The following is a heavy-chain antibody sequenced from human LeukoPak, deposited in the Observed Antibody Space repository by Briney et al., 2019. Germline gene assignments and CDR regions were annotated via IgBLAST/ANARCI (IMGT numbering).Heavy chain of an antibody. J-gene: IGHJ6*03. CDR3: ATGPTYYYGSGSSRYMDV. Sequence: ASVKVSCKVSGYTLTELSMHWVRQAPGKGLEWMGGFDPEDGETIYAQKFQDRVTMTEDTSTDTAYMELSSLRSEDTAVYYCATGPTYYYGSGSSRYMDVWGKGTTVTVSS. D-gene: IGHD3-10*01. CDR1: GYTLTELS. V-gene: IGHV1-24*01. CDR2: FDPEDGET.